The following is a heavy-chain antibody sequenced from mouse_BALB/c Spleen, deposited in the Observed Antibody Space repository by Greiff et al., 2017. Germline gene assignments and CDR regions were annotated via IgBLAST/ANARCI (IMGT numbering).Heavy chain of an antibody. J-gene: IGHJ2*01. CDR1: GYTFTSYW. CDR2: INPSTGYT. CDR3: ARSITGFDY. D-gene: IGHD4-1*01. Sequence: QVQLKESGAELAKPGASVKMSCKASGYTFTSYWMHWVKQRPGQGLEWIGYINPSTGYTEYNQKFKDKATLTADKSSSTAYMQLSSLTSEDSAVYYCARSITGFDYWGQGTTLTVSS. V-gene: IGHV1-7*01.